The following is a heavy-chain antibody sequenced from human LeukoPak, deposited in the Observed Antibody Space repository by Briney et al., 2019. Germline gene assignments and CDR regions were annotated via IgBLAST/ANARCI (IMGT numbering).Heavy chain of an antibody. V-gene: IGHV3-15*01. CDR2: IKSKTDGGTT. D-gene: IGHD2-2*01. J-gene: IGHJ6*03. Sequence: GRSLRLSCAASGFTFSSYGMHWVRQAPGKGLEWVGRIKSKTDGGTTDYAAPVKGRFTISRDDSKNTLYLQMNSLKTEDTAVYYCTTGGYCSSTSCYYYMDVWGKGTTVTVSS. CDR1: GFTFSSYG. CDR3: TTGGYCSSTSCYYYMDV.